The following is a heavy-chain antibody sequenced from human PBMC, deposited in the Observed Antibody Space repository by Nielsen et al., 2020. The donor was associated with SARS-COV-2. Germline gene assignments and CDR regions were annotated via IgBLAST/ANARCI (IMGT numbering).Heavy chain of an antibody. D-gene: IGHD3-10*01. CDR2: ISSSSSYI. CDR1: GFTFSSYS. CDR3: ARDVPRLWFGEGRAY. J-gene: IGHJ4*02. V-gene: IGHV3-21*01. Sequence: GGSLRLSCAASGFTFSSYSMNWVRQAPGKGLEWVSSISSSSSYIYYADSVKGRFTISRDNAKNSLYLQMNSLRAEDTAVYYCARDVPRLWFGEGRAYWGQGTLVTVSS.